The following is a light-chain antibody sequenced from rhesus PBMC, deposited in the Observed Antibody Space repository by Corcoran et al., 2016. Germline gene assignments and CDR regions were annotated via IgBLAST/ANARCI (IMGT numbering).Light chain of an antibody. J-gene: IGKJ1*01. V-gene: IGKV3-42*02. CDR3: QQSTNWPWT. CDR2: DAS. Sequence: EIVLTQSPATLSLSPGERATLSCRASQSVSRSLAWYQQKPGQTPRLLMYDASTRATGIPDRFSGSGSGTDFTLTISRLEPEDFGVYYCQQSTNWPWTFGQGTKVEIK. CDR1: QSVSRS.